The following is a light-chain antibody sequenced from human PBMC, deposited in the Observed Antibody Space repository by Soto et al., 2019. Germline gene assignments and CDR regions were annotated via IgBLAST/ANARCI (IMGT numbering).Light chain of an antibody. V-gene: IGLV2-8*01. Sequence: QSVLTQLPSASGSPGQSVTISCTGTSIDVGGYNYVSWYQQHPGKAPKLMIYEVSKRPSGVPDRFSGSKSGNTASLTVSGLQAEDEADYYCSSYAGSNNYVVFGAGTKLTVL. CDR1: SIDVGGYNY. J-gene: IGLJ2*01. CDR2: EVS. CDR3: SSYAGSNNYVV.